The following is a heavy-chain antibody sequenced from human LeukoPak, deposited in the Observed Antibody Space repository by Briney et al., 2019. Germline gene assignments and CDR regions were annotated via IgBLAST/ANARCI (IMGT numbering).Heavy chain of an antibody. V-gene: IGHV3-23*01. CDR2: ISGSGGGT. Sequence: GGSLRLSCAASGFAFSTYTMSWVRQAPGMGLEWVSAISGSGGGTYYADSVKGRFTISRDNAKNTLYLLMNNLRAEDTAVYYCAKEDSSSSRYYFEYWGQGTLVTVSS. D-gene: IGHD6-6*01. J-gene: IGHJ4*02. CDR3: AKEDSSSSRYYFEY. CDR1: GFAFSTYT.